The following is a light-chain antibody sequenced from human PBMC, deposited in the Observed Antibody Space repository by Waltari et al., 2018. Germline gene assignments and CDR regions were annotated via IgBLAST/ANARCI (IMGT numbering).Light chain of an antibody. CDR2: DNN. J-gene: IGLJ3*02. V-gene: IGLV1-40*01. Sequence: QSVLTQPPSVSGAPGQRVPIPCTGSSSNIGAGYDVHWYQHLPGTAPKLLIHDNNNRPSGVPDRFSGSRSGTSASLAITGLQAEDEADYYCQSYDSSLSGWVFGGGTKLTVL. CDR3: QSYDSSLSGWV. CDR1: SSNIGAGYD.